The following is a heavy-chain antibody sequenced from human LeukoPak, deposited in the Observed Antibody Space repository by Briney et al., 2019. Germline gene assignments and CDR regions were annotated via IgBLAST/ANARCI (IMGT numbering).Heavy chain of an antibody. Sequence: GGSLRLSCAASGFTFGSYAWSWFRQAPGKGLEGVSTFSGSGGSTYYADSVKGRFTISRDNSKNTLFLQMNSLRAEDTAVYYCAKGGGSGTYYLQLDYWGQGTLVTVSS. V-gene: IGHV3-23*01. D-gene: IGHD3-10*01. J-gene: IGHJ4*02. CDR3: AKGGGSGTYYLQLDY. CDR1: GFTFGSYA. CDR2: FSGSGGST.